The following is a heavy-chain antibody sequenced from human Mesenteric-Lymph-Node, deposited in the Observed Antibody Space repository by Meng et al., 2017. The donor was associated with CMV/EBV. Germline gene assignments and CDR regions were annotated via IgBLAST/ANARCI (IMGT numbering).Heavy chain of an antibody. CDR3: ARGFYQAYCTSINCHTYPV. Sequence: ASVKVSCKASGYTFTNYYIHWLRQAPGQGLEWMGAINSGGGNTIYAQKLQGRATLTRDTSTSTVHMELYSLRSEETAGYYCARGFYQAYCTSINCHTYPVWGQGTLVTVSS. CDR1: GYTFTNYY. J-gene: IGHJ4*02. V-gene: IGHV1-46*04. CDR2: INSGGGNT. D-gene: IGHD2-2*02.